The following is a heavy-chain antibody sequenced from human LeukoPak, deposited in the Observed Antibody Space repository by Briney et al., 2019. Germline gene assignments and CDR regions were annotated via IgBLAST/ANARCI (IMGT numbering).Heavy chain of an antibody. Sequence: SETLSLTCAVSGISVSDYYWSWLRQSPEKRREWIGEVSPGGYTSYNPSLRSRVIISEDTSQSTLSLIVRSVTAADTALYYCARIRCGRGQDRCYNHWAQGSLVTVSS. CDR1: GISVSDYY. D-gene: IGHD2-21*01. CDR3: ARIRCGRGQDRCYNH. J-gene: IGHJ5*02. CDR2: VSPGGYT. V-gene: IGHV4-34*01.